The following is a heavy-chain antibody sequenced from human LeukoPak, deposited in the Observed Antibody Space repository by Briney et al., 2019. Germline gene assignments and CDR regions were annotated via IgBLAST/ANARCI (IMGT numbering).Heavy chain of an antibody. D-gene: IGHD2-2*01. J-gene: IGHJ6*02. V-gene: IGHV1-69*13. Sequence: SVKVSCKASGGTFSSYAISWVRQAPGQGLEWMGGIIPISGTANYAQKFQGRVTITADESTSTAYMELSSLRSEDTAVYYCARAGSSTSYYYYGMDVWGQGTTVTVSS. CDR1: GGTFSSYA. CDR2: IIPISGTA. CDR3: ARAGSSTSYYYYGMDV.